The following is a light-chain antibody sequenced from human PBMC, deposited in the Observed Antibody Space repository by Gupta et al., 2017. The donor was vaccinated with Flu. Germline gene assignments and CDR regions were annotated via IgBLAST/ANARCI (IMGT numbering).Light chain of an antibody. CDR1: SSDVGGYNY. Sequence: QSALTQPASVSGSPGQSITISCTGTSSDVGGYNYVSWYQQHPGKAPKLMIYEVSYRPSGVSNRFSGSKSGNTASLTISGPQAEDEADYYCNSYTSSSTPGVFGGGTKLTVL. V-gene: IGLV2-14*01. J-gene: IGLJ3*02. CDR3: NSYTSSSTPGV. CDR2: EVS.